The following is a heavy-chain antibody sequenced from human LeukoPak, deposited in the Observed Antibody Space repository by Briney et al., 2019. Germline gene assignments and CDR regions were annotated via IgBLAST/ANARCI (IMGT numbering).Heavy chain of an antibody. J-gene: IGHJ5*02. CDR2: ISSSSSYI. CDR1: GFTFSSYS. CDR3: ARAGIAAAGTAWNP. V-gene: IGHV3-21*01. Sequence: TGGSLRLSCAASGFTFSSYSMNWVRQAPGKGLEWVSSISSSSSYIYYADSVKGRFTISRDNAKNSLYLQMNSLRAEDTAVYYCARAGIAAAGTAWNPWGQGTLVTVSS. D-gene: IGHD6-13*01.